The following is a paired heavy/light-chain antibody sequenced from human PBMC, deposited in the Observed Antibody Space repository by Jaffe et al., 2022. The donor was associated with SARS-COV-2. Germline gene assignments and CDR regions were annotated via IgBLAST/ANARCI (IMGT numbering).Heavy chain of an antibody. V-gene: IGHV3-74*03. CDR3: VRLAAGGNYDY. CDR2: ISDDGIVT. D-gene: IGHD6-13*01. CDR1: GFTFSDYY. J-gene: IGHJ4*02. Sequence: DVQLVESGGGLVQPGGSLRLSCAASGFTFSDYYIHWVRQVPGKGLLWVARISDDGIVTTYADSVRGRFTVSRDRAKNTAYLQMTSLRAEDTATYYCVRLAAGGNYDYWGQGAQVTVSP.
Light chain of an antibody. CDR1: QSVLYSANNKNY. V-gene: IGKV4-1*01. J-gene: IGKJ1*01. Sequence: DIVMTQSPDSLAVSLGERATINCRSNQSVLYSANNKNYLAWFQHKPGQPPKLLLYWASTRESGVPDRFSGSGSGADFTLTINSLQAEDVAVYYCQQYYKSWTFGQGTKVEIK. CDR3: QQYYKSWT. CDR2: WAS.